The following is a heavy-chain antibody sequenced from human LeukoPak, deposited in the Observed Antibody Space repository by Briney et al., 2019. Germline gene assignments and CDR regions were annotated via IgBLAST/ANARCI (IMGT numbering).Heavy chain of an antibody. D-gene: IGHD2-15*01. CDR1: GYTFTGYY. CDR2: INPNSGGT. Sequence: ASVKVSCKASGYTFTGYYMHWVRQAPGQGLEWMGWINPNSGGTNYAQKFQGRVTMTRDTSISTAYMELSRLKSVDTAVYYGARDRVNRIVADNNDAFDIWGQGTMVTVSS. CDR3: ARDRVNRIVADNNDAFDI. V-gene: IGHV1-2*02. J-gene: IGHJ3*02.